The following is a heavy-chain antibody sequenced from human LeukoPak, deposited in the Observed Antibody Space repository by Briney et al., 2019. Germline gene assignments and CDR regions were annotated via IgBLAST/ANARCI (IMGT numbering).Heavy chain of an antibody. CDR3: AREGGPYRPLDY. V-gene: IGHV4-59*01. J-gene: IGHJ4*02. CDR1: GGSISSDH. CDR2: IYYSGRT. Sequence: PSETLSLTCSVSGGSISSDHWNWIRQTPGKGLEWIGCIYYSGRTYYNPSLKSRVTISVDMSKSQFSLRLTSVTAADTAVYYCAREGGPYRPLDYSGQGTLVTVSS.